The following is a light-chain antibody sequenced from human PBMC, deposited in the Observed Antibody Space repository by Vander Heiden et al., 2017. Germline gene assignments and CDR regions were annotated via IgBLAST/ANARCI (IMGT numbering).Light chain of an antibody. CDR2: TAS. Sequence: DIQMTKSPSSLSASVGDRVTITCRASQSISRDLNWYQQKPGKAPKLLIYTASTLQSGAPSRFSGSGSGRDFTLTITSLQPEDFATYYCQQSDSTPQTFGQGTKVEF. CDR1: QSISRD. V-gene: IGKV1-39*01. J-gene: IGKJ1*01. CDR3: QQSDSTPQT.